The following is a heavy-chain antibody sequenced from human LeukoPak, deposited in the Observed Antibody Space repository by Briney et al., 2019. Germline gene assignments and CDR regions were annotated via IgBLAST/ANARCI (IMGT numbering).Heavy chain of an antibody. CDR3: ASNYYMDV. Sequence: GGSLRLSCTVSGFTVSSNSMTWVRQAPGKGLEWVAKIQKDGSEAYYVDSMEGRFTISRDNAKNSLYLQMNSLRAEDTAVYYCASNYYMDVWGKATTVTISS. CDR2: IQKDGSEA. V-gene: IGHV3-7*01. J-gene: IGHJ6*03. CDR1: GFTVSSNS.